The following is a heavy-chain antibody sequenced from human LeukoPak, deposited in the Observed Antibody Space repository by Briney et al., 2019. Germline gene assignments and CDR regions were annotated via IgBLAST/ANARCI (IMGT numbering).Heavy chain of an antibody. V-gene: IGHV4-30-2*01. CDR1: GGSISSGGYS. CDR2: INHSGST. D-gene: IGHD3-10*01. J-gene: IGHJ3*02. CDR3: ARGLRAFDI. Sequence: PSQTLSLTCAVSGGSISSGGYSWSWIRQPPGKGLEWIGEINHSGSTNYNPSLKSRVTISVDTSKNQFSLKLSSVTAADTAVYYCARGLRAFDIWGQGTMVTVSS.